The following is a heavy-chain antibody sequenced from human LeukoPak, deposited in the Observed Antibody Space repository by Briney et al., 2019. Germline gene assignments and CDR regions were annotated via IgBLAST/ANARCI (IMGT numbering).Heavy chain of an antibody. CDR2: VSGSGGST. Sequence: GGSLRLSCAASGFTFSRYSMNWVRQAPGKGLEWVSAVSGSGGSTYYADSVKGRFTISRDNSKNTLYLQMNSLRAEDTAVYYCAKRGRSVAGTYYYYMDVWGKGTTVTVSS. V-gene: IGHV3-23*01. CDR3: AKRGRSVAGTYYYYMDV. CDR1: GFTFSRYS. D-gene: IGHD6-19*01. J-gene: IGHJ6*03.